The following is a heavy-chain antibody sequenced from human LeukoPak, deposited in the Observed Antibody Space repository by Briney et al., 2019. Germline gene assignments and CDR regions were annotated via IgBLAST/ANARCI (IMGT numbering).Heavy chain of an antibody. D-gene: IGHD3-22*01. CDR1: GFTFSNYA. V-gene: IGHV3-23*01. Sequence: PGGSLRLSCAASGFTFSNYAMSWVRQAPRKGLQWVSAISGSGRNTYYADSVEGRFTISRDNSKNTLFLQMNSLRAEDTAVYYCAKDEFYDSSINYFDPWGQGTLVTLSS. CDR3: AKDEFYDSSINYFDP. CDR2: ISGSGRNT. J-gene: IGHJ5*02.